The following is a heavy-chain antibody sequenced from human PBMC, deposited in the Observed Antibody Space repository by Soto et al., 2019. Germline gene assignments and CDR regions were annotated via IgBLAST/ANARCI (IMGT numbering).Heavy chain of an antibody. J-gene: IGHJ4*02. V-gene: IGHV1-18*01. Sequence: QVQLVQSESEVRRTGASVKVSCKASGYIFNSAGITWVRQAPGQGLEWMGWVSVYTGKTNYAQKYQDRVIMTTDTSTSTAYKELRSLRSDDTAVYYCARDRRPNFGDCGRFDYGGEGSLVTVCS. CDR2: VSVYTGKT. CDR1: GYIFNSAG. D-gene: IGHD4-17*01. CDR3: ARDRRPNFGDCGRFDY.